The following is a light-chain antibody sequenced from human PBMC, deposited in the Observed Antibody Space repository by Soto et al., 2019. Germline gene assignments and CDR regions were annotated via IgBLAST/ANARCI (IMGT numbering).Light chain of an antibody. CDR1: QSVSSN. CDR3: QQYGSSGT. CDR2: GAS. Sequence: EIVLTQSPAALSSSPVERSTLSGRASQSVSSNLAWYQQKPGQAPRLLIYGASNRATGIPDRFSGSGSGTDFTLTISRLEPEDFAVYYCQQYGSSGTFGQGTKV. J-gene: IGKJ1*01. V-gene: IGKV3-20*01.